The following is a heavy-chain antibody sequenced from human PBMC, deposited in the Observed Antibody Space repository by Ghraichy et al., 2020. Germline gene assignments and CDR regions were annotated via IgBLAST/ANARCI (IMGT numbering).Heavy chain of an antibody. CDR1: GASVSSHY. D-gene: IGHD1-1*01. CDR2: MSNSGRT. J-gene: IGHJ6*02. Sequence: SETLSLTCTVSGASVSSHYWNWLRQTPEKGLEWIGQMSNSGRTKYNASLKGRVTISVDTSKTHVYLKVTSVTAADTAVYYCPRELTTSYSTMDVWGQGTTVTVSS. V-gene: IGHV4-59*02. CDR3: PRELTTSYSTMDV.